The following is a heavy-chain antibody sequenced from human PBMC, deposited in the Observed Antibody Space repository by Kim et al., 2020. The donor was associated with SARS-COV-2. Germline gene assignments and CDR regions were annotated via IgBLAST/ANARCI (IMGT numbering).Heavy chain of an antibody. V-gene: IGHV4-34*01. D-gene: IGHD2-15*01. CDR3: ARFAPGGYCSGGSCYALDY. Sequence: SRVTISVDTSKNQFSLKLSSVTAADTAVYYCARFAPGGYCSGGSCYALDYWGQGTLVTVSS. J-gene: IGHJ4*02.